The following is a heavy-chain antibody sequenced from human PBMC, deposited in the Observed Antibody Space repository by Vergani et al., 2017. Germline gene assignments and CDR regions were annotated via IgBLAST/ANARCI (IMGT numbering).Heavy chain of an antibody. J-gene: IGHJ4*02. CDR2: IYYSGST. D-gene: IGHD3-16*02. Sequence: QVQLQESGPGLVKPSETLSLTCTVSGGSISSYYWSWIRQPPGKGLEWIGYIYYSGSTNYNPSLKSRVTISVDTSKNQFSLKLSSVTAADTAVYYCARDNYDYVRGSYRYLDYWGQGALVTVSS. CDR1: GGSISSYY. V-gene: IGHV4-59*01. CDR3: ARDNYDYVRGSYRYLDY.